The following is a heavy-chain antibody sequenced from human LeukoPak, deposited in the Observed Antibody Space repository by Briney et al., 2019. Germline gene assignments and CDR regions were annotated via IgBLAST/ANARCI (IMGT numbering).Heavy chain of an antibody. D-gene: IGHD3-9*01. CDR2: INWNGGSI. Sequence: GGSLTLSCAVCGFTYDVYGMLCLRHATGKGREGVSCINWNGGSIRYADPVKGRFTISRDNAKNSLYVQVHSLSGEDGRLFYCARGLRPHSYYDILTGYYGGDYYYYYTDVWGKGATVTVSS. J-gene: IGHJ6*03. CDR3: ARGLRPHSYYDILTGYYGGDYYYYYTDV. CDR1: GFTYDVYG. V-gene: IGHV3-20*04.